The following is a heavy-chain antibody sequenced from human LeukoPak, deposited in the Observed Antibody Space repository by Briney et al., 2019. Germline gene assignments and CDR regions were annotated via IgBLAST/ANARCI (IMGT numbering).Heavy chain of an antibody. J-gene: IGHJ4*02. V-gene: IGHV1-46*01. D-gene: IGHD4-17*01. CDR2: INPSGGST. Sequence: GASVKVSCKASGYTFTSYYMHWVRQAPGQGLEWMGIINPSGGSTSYAQKFQGRVTMTRDTSTSTVYMELSSLRSEDTAVYYCATLEGIDYGDYLLPYWGQGTLVTVSS. CDR1: GYTFTSYY. CDR3: ATLEGIDYGDYLLPY.